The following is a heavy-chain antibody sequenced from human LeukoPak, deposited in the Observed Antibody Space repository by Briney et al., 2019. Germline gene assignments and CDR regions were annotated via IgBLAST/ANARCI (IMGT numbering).Heavy chain of an antibody. Sequence: GGSLRLSCAASGFTLSTYWMSWVRQAPGKGLQWVANIKEDGSEKYYVDSVKGRFTISRYNAKNSLYLQMNSLRAEDTAVFYCVRWGGAAGGFDYWGQGTLVTVSS. V-gene: IGHV3-7*04. J-gene: IGHJ4*02. CDR2: IKEDGSEK. CDR3: VRWGGAAGGFDY. CDR1: GFTLSTYW. D-gene: IGHD6-13*01.